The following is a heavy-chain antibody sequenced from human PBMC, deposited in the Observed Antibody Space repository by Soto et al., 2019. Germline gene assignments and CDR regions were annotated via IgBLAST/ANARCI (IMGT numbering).Heavy chain of an antibody. Sequence: AAVKVSCKASGYTFTGYYMHWVRQAPGQGLEWMGWINPNSGGTNYAQKFQGRVTMTRDTSISTAYMELSRLRSDDTAVYYCARANYYYDSSGYYRYFDYWGQGTRATVSS. V-gene: IGHV1-2*02. CDR2: INPNSGGT. D-gene: IGHD3-22*01. CDR1: GYTFTGYY. J-gene: IGHJ4*02. CDR3: ARANYYYDSSGYYRYFDY.